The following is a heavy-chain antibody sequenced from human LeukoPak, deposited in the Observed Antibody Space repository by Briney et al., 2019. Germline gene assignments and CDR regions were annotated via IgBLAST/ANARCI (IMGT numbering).Heavy chain of an antibody. CDR1: GDSVSSNSAA. Sequence: SQTLSLTCAISGDSVSSNSAAWNWIRQSPSRGLEWLGRTYYGSKWYNDYAVSVKSRITINPDTSKNQFSLKLSSVIAADTAVYYCARVVSQYGDYAWIVNWFDPWGQGTLVTVSS. V-gene: IGHV6-1*01. CDR2: TYYGSKWYN. J-gene: IGHJ5*02. CDR3: ARVVSQYGDYAWIVNWFDP. D-gene: IGHD4-17*01.